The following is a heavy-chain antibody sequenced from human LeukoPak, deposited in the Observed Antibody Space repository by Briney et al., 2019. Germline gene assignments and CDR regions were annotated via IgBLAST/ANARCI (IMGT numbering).Heavy chain of an antibody. V-gene: IGHV1-18*01. CDR3: ARDRQWLFDY. CDR1: GYTFTSYG. J-gene: IGHJ4*02. CDR2: ISAYNGKR. Sequence: ASGKVSCKASGYTFTSYGISWVRQAPGQGLEWMGWISAYNGKRNYAQKLKGRGTITTDTSTSTAYMELRSLRSDDTAVYYCARDRQWLFDYWGQGTLVTVSS. D-gene: IGHD6-19*01.